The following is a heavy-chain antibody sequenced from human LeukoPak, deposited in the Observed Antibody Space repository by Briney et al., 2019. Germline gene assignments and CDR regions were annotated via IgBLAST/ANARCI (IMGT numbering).Heavy chain of an antibody. CDR1: GFTFDDYA. CDR2: ISWNSGSI. V-gene: IGHV3-9*01. J-gene: IGHJ6*02. Sequence: GGSLRLSCAASGFTFDDYAMHWVRQAPGKGLEWVSGISWNSGSIGYADSVKGRFTISRDNAKNSLCLQMNSLRAEDTALYYCAKDLTPGGSYYYYYGMDVWGQGTTVTVSS. CDR3: AKDLTPGGSYYYYYGMDV. D-gene: IGHD2-15*01.